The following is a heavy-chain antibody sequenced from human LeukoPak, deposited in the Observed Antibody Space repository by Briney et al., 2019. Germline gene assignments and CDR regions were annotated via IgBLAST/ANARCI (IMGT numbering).Heavy chain of an antibody. CDR2: INKDGSEQ. J-gene: IGHJ4*02. D-gene: IGHD3-3*01. Sequence: GGSLRLSCAASGFTFSSYSMNWVRQAPGKGLEWVAKINKDGSEQYFVDSVKGRFTISRDNARNSVHLQMNSLRAEDTALYYCAKFNNYDLNYWGQGTLVTVSS. V-gene: IGHV3-7*01. CDR3: AKFNNYDLNY. CDR1: GFTFSSYS.